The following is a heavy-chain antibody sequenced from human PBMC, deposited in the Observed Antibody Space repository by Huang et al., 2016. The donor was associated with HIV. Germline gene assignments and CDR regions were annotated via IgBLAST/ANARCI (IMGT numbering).Heavy chain of an antibody. CDR2: IAPIVGTA. Sequence: QVQLVQSGAEVKKPGSSVKVSCKASGDTFSSHAVRWVRQAPGQGVEWMGGIAPIVGTANYGKKLRGRITISADESTKTTYRELGSLRSEDTAVYYCARRQRGDLDYYDSSARSYFFDYWGQGTLVIVSS. V-gene: IGHV1-69*13. D-gene: IGHD3-22*01. CDR3: ARRQRGDLDYYDSSARSYFFDY. J-gene: IGHJ4*02. CDR1: GDTFSSHA.